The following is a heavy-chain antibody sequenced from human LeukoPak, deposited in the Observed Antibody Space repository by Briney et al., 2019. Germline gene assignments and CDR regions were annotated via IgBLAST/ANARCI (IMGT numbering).Heavy chain of an antibody. J-gene: IGHJ4*02. D-gene: IGHD4-17*01. V-gene: IGHV3-15*01. Sequence: TGGSLRLSCAASGFTFSNAWMSWVRQAPGKGLVWVGRIKSTTDGGTTDYAAPVKGRFTISRDDSKNTLYLQMNSLKTEDTAVYYCTAQVKYGDYVDYWGQGTLVTVSS. CDR3: TAQVKYGDYVDY. CDR2: IKSTTDGGTT. CDR1: GFTFSNAW.